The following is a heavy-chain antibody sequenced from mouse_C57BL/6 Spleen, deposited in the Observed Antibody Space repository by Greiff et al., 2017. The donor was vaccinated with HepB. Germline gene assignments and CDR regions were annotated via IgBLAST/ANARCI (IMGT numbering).Heavy chain of an antibody. D-gene: IGHD2-3*01. J-gene: IGHJ1*03. CDR3: ARYEGYFDV. CDR2: IYPRDGST. CDR1: GYTFTSYD. Sequence: VKLVESGPELVKPGASVKLSCKASGYTFTSYDINWVKQRPGQGLEWIGWIYPRDGSTKYNEKFKGKATLTVDTSSSTAYMELHSLTSEDSAVYFCARYEGYFDVWGTGTTVTVSS. V-gene: IGHV1-85*01.